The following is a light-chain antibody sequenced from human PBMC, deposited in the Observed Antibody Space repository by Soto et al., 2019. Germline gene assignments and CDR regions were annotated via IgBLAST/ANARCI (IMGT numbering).Light chain of an antibody. CDR1: QGISSY. V-gene: IGKV1-8*01. J-gene: IGKJ1*01. Sequence: AIRMTQSPSSFSASTGDRVTITCRASQGISSYLAWYQQKPGEAPKLLIYAASTLQSGVPSRFSGSGSGTDFTLTISCLQSEDFATYYCQQYYSYPGTFGQGTKVEIK. CDR2: AAS. CDR3: QQYYSYPGT.